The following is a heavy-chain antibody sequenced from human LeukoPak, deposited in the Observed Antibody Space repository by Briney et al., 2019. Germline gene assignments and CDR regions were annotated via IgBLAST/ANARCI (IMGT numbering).Heavy chain of an antibody. Sequence: ASVKVSCKASGYTFTGYYMHWVRQAPGQGLEWMGWINPNNGGTNYAQKFQGRVTMTRDTSISTAYMELSRLRSDDTAVYYCARDVVMETIGWFDPWGQGTLVTVSS. CDR3: ARDVVMETIGWFDP. D-gene: IGHD2-21*01. V-gene: IGHV1-2*02. CDR1: GYTFTGYY. J-gene: IGHJ5*02. CDR2: INPNNGGT.